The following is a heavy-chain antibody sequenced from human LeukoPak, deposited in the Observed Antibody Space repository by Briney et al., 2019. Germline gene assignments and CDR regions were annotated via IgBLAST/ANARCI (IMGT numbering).Heavy chain of an antibody. V-gene: IGHV4-34*01. CDR1: GGSFSGYY. CDR3: ARGLRVWVVVVAATNNCFDP. CDR2: INHSGST. Sequence: NPSETLSLTCAVYGGSFSGYYWSWIRQPPGKGLEWIGEINHSGSTNYNPSLKSRVTISVDTSKNQFSLKLSSVTAADTAVYYCARGLRVWVVVVAATNNCFDPWGQGTLVTVSS. J-gene: IGHJ5*02. D-gene: IGHD2-15*01.